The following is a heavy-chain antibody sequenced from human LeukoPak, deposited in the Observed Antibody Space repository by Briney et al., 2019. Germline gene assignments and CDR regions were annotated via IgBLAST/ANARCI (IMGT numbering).Heavy chain of an antibody. CDR1: GGSISSGDYY. J-gene: IGHJ6*03. CDR3: ARSSTSPGAYYYYYMDV. V-gene: IGHV4-30-4*08. D-gene: IGHD2-2*01. CDR2: IYSSGSA. Sequence: PSETLSLTCTVSGGSISSGDYYWRWIRQPPGKGLEWIGYIYSSGSAYYNQSLKSRVTISVDTYKIPFSLKLSSVTAADTAVYYCARSSTSPGAYYYYYMDVWGKGTTVTVSS.